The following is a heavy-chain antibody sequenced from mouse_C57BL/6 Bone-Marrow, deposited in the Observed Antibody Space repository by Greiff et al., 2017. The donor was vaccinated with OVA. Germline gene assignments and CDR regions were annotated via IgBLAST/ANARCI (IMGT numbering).Heavy chain of an antibody. D-gene: IGHD1-1*01. CDR3: ARRVSYAYYFDY. Sequence: EVQLQPSGPVLVKPGASVKMSCKASGYTFTDYYMNWVKQSHGKSLEWIGVINPYNGGTSYNQKFKGKATLTVDKSSSTAYMELNSLTSEDSAVYYCARRVSYAYYFDYWGQGTTLTVSS. CDR1: GYTFTDYY. CDR2: INPYNGGT. J-gene: IGHJ2*01. V-gene: IGHV1-19*01.